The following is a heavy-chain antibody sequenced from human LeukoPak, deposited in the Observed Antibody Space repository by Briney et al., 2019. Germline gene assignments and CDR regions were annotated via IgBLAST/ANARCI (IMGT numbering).Heavy chain of an antibody. D-gene: IGHD6-19*01. J-gene: IGHJ4*02. V-gene: IGHV3-21*05. CDR3: ARVVAVAGTGY. CDR1: GFTFSSYS. Sequence: GGSLRLSCAASGFTFSSYSMNWVRQAPGKGLEWVSYISSSSSYIYYADSVKGRFTISRDNAKNSLYLQMNSLRAEDTAVYYCARVVAVAGTGYWGQGTLVTVSS. CDR2: ISSSSSYI.